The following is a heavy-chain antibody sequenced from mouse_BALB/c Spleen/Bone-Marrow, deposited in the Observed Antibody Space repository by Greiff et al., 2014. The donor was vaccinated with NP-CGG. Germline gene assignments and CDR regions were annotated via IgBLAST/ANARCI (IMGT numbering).Heavy chain of an antibody. CDR1: GFDFSRYW. J-gene: IGHJ2*01. CDR3: ARLTYYGLSDY. Sequence: EVKLVESGGGLVQPGGSLKLSCTASGFDFSRYWMSWVRQAPGKGLQWIGEINPESSTINYTPSLKDKFIISRDNAKNTLYLQMNKVRPEDTALYYCARLTYYGLSDYWGQGTALTVSS. D-gene: IGHD1-2*01. CDR2: INPESSTI. V-gene: IGHV4-1*02.